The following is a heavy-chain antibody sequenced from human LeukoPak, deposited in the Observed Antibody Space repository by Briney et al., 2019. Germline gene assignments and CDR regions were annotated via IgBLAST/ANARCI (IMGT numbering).Heavy chain of an antibody. V-gene: IGHV1-69*04. CDR2: IIPILGIA. J-gene: IGHJ6*02. CDR3: AREGTVVVVPAAMANYYYYGMDV. CDR1: GGTFSSYA. D-gene: IGHD2-2*01. Sequence: SVKVSCKASGGTFSSYASSWVRQAPGQGLEWMGRIIPILGIANYAQKFQGRVTITADKSTSTAYMELSSLRSEDKAVYYCAREGTVVVVPAAMANYYYYGMDVWGQGTTVTVSS.